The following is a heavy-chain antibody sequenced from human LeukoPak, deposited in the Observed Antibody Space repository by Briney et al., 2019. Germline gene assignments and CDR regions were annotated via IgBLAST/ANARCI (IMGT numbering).Heavy chain of an antibody. Sequence: SETLSLTCAAYGGSFSGYYWSWIRQPPGKGLEWIGEINHSGSTNYNPSLKSRVTISVDTSKNQFSLKLSSVTAADTAVYYCARGRRYFDWLFQPHYFDYWGQGTLVTVSS. CDR1: GGSFSGYY. D-gene: IGHD3-9*01. CDR2: INHSGST. CDR3: ARGRRYFDWLFQPHYFDY. J-gene: IGHJ4*02. V-gene: IGHV4-34*01.